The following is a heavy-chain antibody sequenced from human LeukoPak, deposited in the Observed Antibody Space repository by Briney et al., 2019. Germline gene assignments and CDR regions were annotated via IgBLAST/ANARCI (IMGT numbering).Heavy chain of an antibody. CDR1: GFTFSRYG. CDR3: AKDPLRNYDFWSGYGYFDY. CDR2: VRYAGSNQ. V-gene: IGHV3-30*02. J-gene: IGHJ4*02. D-gene: IGHD3-3*01. Sequence: GGSLRLSCAASGFTFSRYGMHWVRQAAGPGREWVRFVRYAGSNQSYEDSVKGRFAISRDNAKNTLYLQMDSLRGEDTAVYYCAKDPLRNYDFWSGYGYFDYWGQGTLVTVSS.